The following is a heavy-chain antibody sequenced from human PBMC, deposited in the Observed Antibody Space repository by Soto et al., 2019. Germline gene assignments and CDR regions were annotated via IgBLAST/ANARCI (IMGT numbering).Heavy chain of an antibody. Sequence: SETLSLTCAVSGDSISPSYWTWILQSPGKGLEWIGYIYYSGSTNYNPSLKSRVTISVDTSKNQFSLKLSSVTAADTAVYYCARAVITGYYYYGMDVWGQGTTVTVSS. D-gene: IGHD4-17*01. V-gene: IGHV4-59*08. CDR3: ARAVITGYYYYGMDV. J-gene: IGHJ6*02. CDR2: IYYSGST. CDR1: GDSISPSY.